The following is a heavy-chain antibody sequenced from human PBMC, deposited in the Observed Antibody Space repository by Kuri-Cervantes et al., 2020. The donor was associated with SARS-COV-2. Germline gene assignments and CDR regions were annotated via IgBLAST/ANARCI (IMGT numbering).Heavy chain of an antibody. D-gene: IGHD5-18*01. Sequence: SETLSLTCSVSGGSISSGDYSCFWIRQPPGGGLEWIGYIYYTGSTYYNPSLKSRVTISVDTSKNQFSLKLSSVTAADTAVYYCARDGGLHEGYSYGYIDYWGQGTLVTVSS. J-gene: IGHJ4*02. CDR1: GGSISSGDYS. CDR3: ARDGGLHEGYSYGYIDY. CDR2: IYYTGST. V-gene: IGHV4-30-4*08.